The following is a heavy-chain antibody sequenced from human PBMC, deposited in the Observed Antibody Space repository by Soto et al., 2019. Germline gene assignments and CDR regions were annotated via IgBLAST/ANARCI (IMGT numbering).Heavy chain of an antibody. J-gene: IGHJ6*01. CDR2: IYYSGST. CDR3: ARDPSIVEGYYYGMDV. CDR1: GGSISSYY. V-gene: IGHV4-59*01. Sequence: QVQLQESGPGLVKPSETLSLTCTVSGGSISSYYWSWIRQPPGKGLEWIGYIYYSGSTNYNPSLKSRVTISVDTSKNQFSLKLSSVTAADTAVYYCARDPSIVEGYYYGMDVWGQGTTVTVSS. D-gene: IGHD3-22*01.